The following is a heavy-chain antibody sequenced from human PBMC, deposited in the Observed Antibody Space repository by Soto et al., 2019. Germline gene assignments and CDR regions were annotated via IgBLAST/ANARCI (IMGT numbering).Heavy chain of an antibody. J-gene: IGHJ4*02. CDR3: ARDVLGYCSSTSCSNPGI. CDR2: IWYDGSNK. D-gene: IGHD2-2*01. CDR1: GFTFSSYG. V-gene: IGHV3-33*01. Sequence: AGGSLRLSCAASGFTFSSYGMHWVRQAPGKGLEWVAVIWYDGSNKYYADSVKGRFTISRDNSKNTLYLQMNSLRAEDTAVYYCARDVLGYCSSTSCSNPGIWGQGTLVTVSS.